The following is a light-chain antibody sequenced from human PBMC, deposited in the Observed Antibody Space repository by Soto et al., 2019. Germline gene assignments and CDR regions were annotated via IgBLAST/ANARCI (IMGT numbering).Light chain of an antibody. CDR1: QSITSN. CDR3: QQYGSSTYT. J-gene: IGKJ2*01. Sequence: ILMTQSPATLSVSIGERATLSCRASQSITSNLAWYQQKPGQAPRLLIYGASRRATGIPDRFSGSGSGTDFTLTISRLEPEDFAMYYCQQYGSSTYTFGQGTKVDIK. V-gene: IGKV3-20*01. CDR2: GAS.